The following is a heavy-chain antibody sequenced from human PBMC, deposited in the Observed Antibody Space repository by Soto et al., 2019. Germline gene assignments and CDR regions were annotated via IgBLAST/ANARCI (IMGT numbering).Heavy chain of an antibody. J-gene: IGHJ4*02. CDR3: ARAFGDYYDSSGTYQGLDY. CDR2: ISAYNGNT. Sequence: VASVKVSCKASGYTFTSYGISWVRQAPGQGLEWMGWISAYNGNTNYAQKLQGRVTMTTDTSTSTAYMELRSLRSDDTAVYYCARAFGDYYDSSGTYQGLDYWGQGTLVTVSS. V-gene: IGHV1-18*01. D-gene: IGHD3-22*01. CDR1: GYTFTSYG.